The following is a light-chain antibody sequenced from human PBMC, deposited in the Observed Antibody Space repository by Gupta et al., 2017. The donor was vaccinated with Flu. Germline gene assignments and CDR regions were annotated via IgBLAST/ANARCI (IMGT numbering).Light chain of an antibody. Sequence: IVMTQSPGTLSVSPGERATLSCRASQSVSSNLAWYQQKPGQAPRLLVYGASTRATGIPARFSGSGSGTEFTLTISSLQSEDFAVYYCQNYNNWPLTFGGGTKVEIK. CDR2: GAS. J-gene: IGKJ4*01. CDR1: QSVSSN. V-gene: IGKV3-15*01. CDR3: QNYNNWPLT.